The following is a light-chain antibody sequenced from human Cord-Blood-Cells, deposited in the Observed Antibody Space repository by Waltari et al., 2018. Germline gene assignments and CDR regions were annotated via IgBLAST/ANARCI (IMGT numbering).Light chain of an antibody. Sequence: DIVMTQTPPSLSVSPGQPASITCQSSQSLRNSDARSYLDWYLQKPGQSPQLLIYEVSSRFSGVPDRFSGSGSGTDFTLKISRVEAEDVGVYYCMQGIHHPRTFGQGTKVEIK. CDR2: EVS. V-gene: IGKV2-29*02. J-gene: IGKJ1*01. CDR1: QSLRNSDARSY. CDR3: MQGIHHPRT.